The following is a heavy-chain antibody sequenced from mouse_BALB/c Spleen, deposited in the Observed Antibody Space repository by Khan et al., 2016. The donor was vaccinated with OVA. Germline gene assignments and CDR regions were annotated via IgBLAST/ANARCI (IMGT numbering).Heavy chain of an antibody. CDR3: TREGFYGSSFAY. D-gene: IGHD1-1*02. CDR2: IYPSDSYT. V-gene: IGHV1-69*02. J-gene: IGHJ3*01. Sequence: QVQLQQPGIELVRPGASVKLSCKASGYTFTNYWINWVKQRPGQGLEWIGNIYPSDSYTNYNHKFKDKATLTVDKSSSPAYMQLSSPTSEDSAFYYCTREGFYGSSFAYWGQGTLVTVSA. CDR1: GYTFTNYW.